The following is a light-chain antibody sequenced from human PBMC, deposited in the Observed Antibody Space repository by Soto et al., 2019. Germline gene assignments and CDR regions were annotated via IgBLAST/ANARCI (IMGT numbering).Light chain of an antibody. CDR3: LLSYSDARRV. J-gene: IGLJ1*01. V-gene: IGLV7-46*01. CDR2: DTS. CDR1: TGAVTSGHY. Sequence: QAVVTQEPSLTVSPGGTVTLTCGSSTGAVTSGHYPYWFQQKPGQAPRTLIYDTSNKHSWTPARFSGSLLGGKAALTLSGAQPYDEAEYYCLLSYSDARRVFGTGTKLTVL.